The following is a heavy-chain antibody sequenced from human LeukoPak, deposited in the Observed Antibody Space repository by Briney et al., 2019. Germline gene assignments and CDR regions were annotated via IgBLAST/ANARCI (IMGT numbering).Heavy chain of an antibody. Sequence: GGSLRLSCAASGFTFSSYGMHWVCQAPGKGLEWVAVMSYDGSNKYYADSVKGRFTTSRGNSKNTLYLQMNSLRAEDTAVYYCAKDKVLEAAPYYYYYGMDVWGQGTTVTVSS. V-gene: IGHV3-30*18. CDR2: MSYDGSNK. D-gene: IGHD6-13*01. CDR1: GFTFSSYG. J-gene: IGHJ6*02. CDR3: AKDKVLEAAPYYYYYGMDV.